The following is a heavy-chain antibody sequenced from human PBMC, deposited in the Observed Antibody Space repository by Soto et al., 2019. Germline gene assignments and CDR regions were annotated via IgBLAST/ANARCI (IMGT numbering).Heavy chain of an antibody. Sequence: GGCLRRSCAASGSTFSSSGMHWVRQAPGKGLEWVAVISYDGSNKYYADSVKGRFTISRDNSKNTLYLQMNSLRAEDTAVYFCAKAVPGSSSWYTGEFDYWGQGTLVAITA. CDR2: ISYDGSNK. CDR1: GSTFSSSG. D-gene: IGHD6-13*01. J-gene: IGHJ4*02. V-gene: IGHV3-30*18. CDR3: AKAVPGSSSWYTGEFDY.